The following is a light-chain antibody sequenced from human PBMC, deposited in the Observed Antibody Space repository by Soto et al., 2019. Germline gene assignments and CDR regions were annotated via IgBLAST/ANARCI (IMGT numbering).Light chain of an antibody. CDR2: EVS. CDR1: SSDIGHYNY. V-gene: IGLV2-14*01. J-gene: IGLJ3*02. CDR3: SSYTRSNTVV. Sequence: QSALTQPASVSGSPGQSITISCTGTSSDIGHYNYVSWYQQHPGEAPKLMIYEVSNRPSGVSNRFSGSKSGNTASLTISGLQAEDEADYYCSSYTRSNTVVFGGGTKLTVL.